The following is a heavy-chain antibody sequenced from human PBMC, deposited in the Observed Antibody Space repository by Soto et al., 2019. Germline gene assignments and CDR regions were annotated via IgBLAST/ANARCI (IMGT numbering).Heavy chain of an antibody. CDR1: GFTFSSYA. J-gene: IGHJ6*02. D-gene: IGHD3-10*01. CDR2: ISSNGGST. CDR3: VRNQEGFGEPYYYYGMDV. Sequence: HPGGSLRLSCSASGFTFSSYAMHWVRQAPGKGLEYVSAISSNGGSTYYADSVKGRFTISRDNSKNNLYLQMSSLRAEDTAVYYCVRNQEGFGEPYYYYGMDVWGQGTTVTVSS. V-gene: IGHV3-64D*08.